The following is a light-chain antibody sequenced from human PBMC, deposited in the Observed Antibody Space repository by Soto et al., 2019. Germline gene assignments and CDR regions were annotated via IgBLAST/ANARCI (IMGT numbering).Light chain of an antibody. V-gene: IGKV3-20*01. CDR3: QPYGSAPWT. J-gene: IGKJ1*01. CDR2: GAS. Sequence: EIVLTQSPGTLSLSPGERATLSCRTSQSVANTWLAWYQQKPGQAPRLLVYGASSRATDIPDRFSGRGSGTDFTLTINRLEPEDFAVYYCQPYGSAPWTFGQGTKVEIQ. CDR1: QSVANTW.